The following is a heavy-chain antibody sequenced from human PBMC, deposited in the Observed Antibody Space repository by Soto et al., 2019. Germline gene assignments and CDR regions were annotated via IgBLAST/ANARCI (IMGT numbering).Heavy chain of an antibody. J-gene: IGHJ6*02. V-gene: IGHV3-30*03. Sequence: QMQLVESGGGVVQPGSSLRLSCAASGFIFSNYAMHWVRHSPGKGLELVALIAYDGRYKYYADSVKGRFHISRDNSKKTVELLMNSLRREDTAVYYCARDVTDYVLDVWGQGTTVNVSS. CDR1: GFIFSNYA. CDR2: IAYDGRYK. D-gene: IGHD3-9*01. CDR3: ARDVTDYVLDV.